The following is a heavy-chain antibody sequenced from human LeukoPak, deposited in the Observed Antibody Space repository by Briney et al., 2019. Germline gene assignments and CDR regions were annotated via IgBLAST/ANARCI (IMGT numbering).Heavy chain of an antibody. CDR3: AKDLRFLEWGPADY. D-gene: IGHD3-3*01. CDR2: IRYDGSNK. V-gene: IGHV3-30*02. CDR1: GFTFSSYG. J-gene: IGHJ4*02. Sequence: PGGSLRLSCAASGFTFSSYGMHWVRQAPGKGLEWVAFIRYDGSNKYYADSVKGRFTISRDNFKNTLYLQMNSLRAEDTAVYYCAKDLRFLEWGPADYWGQGTLVTLSS.